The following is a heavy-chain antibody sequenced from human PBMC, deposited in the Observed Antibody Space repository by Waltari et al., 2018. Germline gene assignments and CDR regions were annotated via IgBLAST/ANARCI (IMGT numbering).Heavy chain of an antibody. J-gene: IGHJ6*03. CDR2: INPNSGGT. CDR1: GYTFTGYY. CDR3: ARDPTWGPFYYYYMDV. V-gene: IGHV1-2*06. Sequence: QVQLVQSGAEVKKPGASVKVSCKASGYTFTGYYMHWVRQAPGQGLEWMGRINPNSGGTNYAQKFQGRVTMTRDTSISTAYMELSRLRSDDTAVYYCARDPTWGPFYYYYMDVWGKGTTVTVSS. D-gene: IGHD7-27*01.